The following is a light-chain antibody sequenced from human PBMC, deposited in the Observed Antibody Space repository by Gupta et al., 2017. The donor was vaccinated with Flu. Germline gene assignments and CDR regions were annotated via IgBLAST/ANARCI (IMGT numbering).Light chain of an antibody. J-gene: IGKJ1*01. CDR2: KVS. V-gene: IGKV2-30*02. Sequence: DVVLTQSPLSLPVTLGQPASISCRSSQSLVHSHGDTYLNWFQQRPGQSPSRLIYKVSNRDPGGPDSFSGSGSGADVTLRISRVEAEDVGVYYCMQGTRWPPLTFGQGTKVEIK. CDR1: QSLVHSHGDTY. CDR3: MQGTRWPPLT.